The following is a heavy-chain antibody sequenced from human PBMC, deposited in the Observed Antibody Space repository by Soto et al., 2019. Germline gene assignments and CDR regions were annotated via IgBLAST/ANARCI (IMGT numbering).Heavy chain of an antibody. Sequence: LILSCRAPGFIFIDFYVAWGGQSPGKGLEWISSISSGGETKYYADSVKGRFTISRDNTENSLYLQMNSLRADDTAVYFCARAMRLYGMDVWGQGTTLTVSS. D-gene: IGHD2-2*01. V-gene: IGHV3-11*01. CDR3: ARAMRLYGMDV. J-gene: IGHJ6*02. CDR2: ISSGGETK. CDR1: GFIFIDFY.